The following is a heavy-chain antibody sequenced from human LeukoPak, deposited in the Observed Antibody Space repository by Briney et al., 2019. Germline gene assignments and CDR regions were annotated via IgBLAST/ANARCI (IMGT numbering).Heavy chain of an antibody. J-gene: IGHJ6*03. CDR3: AGVYCGGDCYNKYYYYMDV. CDR1: GGSISSYY. CDR2: IYYSGST. Sequence: SETLSLTCTVSGGSISSYYWSWIRQPPGKGLDWIGYIYYSGSTNYNPSLKSRVTISVDTSKNQYSLKLSSVTAADTAVYYCAGVYCGGDCYNKYYYYMDVWGKGTTVTVSS. D-gene: IGHD2-21*02. V-gene: IGHV4-59*01.